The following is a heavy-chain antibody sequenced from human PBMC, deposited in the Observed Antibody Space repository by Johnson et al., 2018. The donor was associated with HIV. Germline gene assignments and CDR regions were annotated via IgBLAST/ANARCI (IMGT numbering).Heavy chain of an antibody. CDR3: SRGGRYCDPGAFDI. CDR2: INWNGGSR. V-gene: IGHV3-20*04. CDR1: GFTFDDYG. Sequence: VQLVESGGGVVRPGGSLRLSCAASGFTFDDYGMSWVRQAPGKGLEWVAGINWNGGSRGYADSVKGRFTISRDNAKNSLYLQMNSLRAEDTALYYCSRGGRYCDPGAFDIWGQGAMVTVSS. D-gene: IGHD3-9*01. J-gene: IGHJ3*02.